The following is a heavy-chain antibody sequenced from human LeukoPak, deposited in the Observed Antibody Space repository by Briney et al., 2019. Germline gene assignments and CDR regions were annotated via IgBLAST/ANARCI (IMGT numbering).Heavy chain of an antibody. CDR3: ARAVGASFDY. CDR1: GGSISSGSYY. Sequence: SSQTLSLTCTVSGGSISSGSYYWSWIRQPAGKGLEWIGRIYNSGSTNYNPSRKSRVTISVDTSKNQFSLKLSPVTAADTAVYYCARAVGASFDYWGQGTLVTVSS. D-gene: IGHD1-26*01. V-gene: IGHV4-61*02. J-gene: IGHJ4*02. CDR2: IYNSGST.